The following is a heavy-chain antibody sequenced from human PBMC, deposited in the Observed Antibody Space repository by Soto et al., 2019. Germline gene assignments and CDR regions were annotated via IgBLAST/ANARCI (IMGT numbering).Heavy chain of an antibody. CDR3: ASLSLLLWFGESS. D-gene: IGHD3-10*01. V-gene: IGHV4-34*01. J-gene: IGHJ4*02. CDR1: GGSFSGYY. CDR2: INHSGST. Sequence: SEILSLTCAVYGGSFSGYYWSWIRQPPGKGLEWIGEINHSGSTNYNPSLKSRVTISVDTSKNQFSLKLSSVTAADTAVYYCASLSLLLWFGESSWGQGTLVTVSS.